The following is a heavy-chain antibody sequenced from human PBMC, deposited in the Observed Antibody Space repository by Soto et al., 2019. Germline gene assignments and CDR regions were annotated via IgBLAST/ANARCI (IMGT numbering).Heavy chain of an antibody. D-gene: IGHD7-27*01. CDR2: IYYDGST. J-gene: IGHJ4*02. V-gene: IGHV4-61*01. CDR1: GGSVSSGNYY. CDR3: ARDGLGLDH. Sequence: PSETLSLTCTVSGGSVSSGNYYWSWIRQAPGKGLEWIGYIYYDGSTNYNPSLKSRVTISVDTSKNQFSLKLTSVTAADTAVYYCARDGLGLDHWGQGTLVTVSS.